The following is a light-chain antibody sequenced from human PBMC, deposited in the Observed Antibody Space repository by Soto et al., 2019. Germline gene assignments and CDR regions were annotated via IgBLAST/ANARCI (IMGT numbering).Light chain of an antibody. CDR1: SSDVGIYKY. Sequence: QSALTQPASVSGSPGQSITISCTETSSDVGIYKYVSWYQQHPGKAPKLIIYEVSNRPSGVSTRFSGSKSGNTASLTISGLQAEDEADYYCSSYTGSSTPYVFGTGTKLTVL. J-gene: IGLJ1*01. CDR3: SSYTGSSTPYV. V-gene: IGLV2-14*01. CDR2: EVS.